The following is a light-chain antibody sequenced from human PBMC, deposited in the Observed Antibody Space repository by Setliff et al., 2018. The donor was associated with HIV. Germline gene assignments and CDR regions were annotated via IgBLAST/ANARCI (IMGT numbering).Light chain of an antibody. CDR3: CSFVVSHTFV. V-gene: IGLV2-23*01. CDR2: EAS. J-gene: IGLJ1*01. CDR1: SSDVGTNDL. Sequence: QSVLAQPASVSGSPGQSLTISCTGTSSDVGTNDLVSWYQQHPGKAPKLTIHEASKRPSGVSNRFSGSKSGNTASLTISGLQAEDEADYYCCSFVVSHTFVFGTGTKVTVL.